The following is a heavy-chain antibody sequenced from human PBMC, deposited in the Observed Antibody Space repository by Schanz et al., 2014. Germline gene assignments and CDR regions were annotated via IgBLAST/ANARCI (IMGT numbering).Heavy chain of an antibody. CDR1: GFNVSGNF. Sequence: EVQLVESGGGLIQPGGSLRLSCAASGFNVSGNFMSWVRQAPGKGLEWVANIKGDSSEKNYVDSVKGRFTLSRDNAKNSMYLQMNSLRVEDTAVYYCARDPNSVNEIDYWGQGTLVTVSS. V-gene: IGHV3-7*03. J-gene: IGHJ4*02. D-gene: IGHD5-12*01. CDR2: IKGDSSEK. CDR3: ARDPNSVNEIDY.